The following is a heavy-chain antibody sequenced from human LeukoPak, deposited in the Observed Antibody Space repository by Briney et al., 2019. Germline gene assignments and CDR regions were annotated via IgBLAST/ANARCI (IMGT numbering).Heavy chain of an antibody. V-gene: IGHV3-73*01. CDR1: GFTFSGSA. CDR3: AKDHVGTWSDGDY. Sequence: GGSLRLSCAASGFTFSGSAMHWVRQASGKGLGWVGRIRSKANSYATAYAASVKGRFTISRDDSKNTAYLQMNSLTAEDTAVYYCAKDHVGTWSDGDYWGQGTLVTVSS. D-gene: IGHD6-13*01. J-gene: IGHJ4*02. CDR2: IRSKANSYAT.